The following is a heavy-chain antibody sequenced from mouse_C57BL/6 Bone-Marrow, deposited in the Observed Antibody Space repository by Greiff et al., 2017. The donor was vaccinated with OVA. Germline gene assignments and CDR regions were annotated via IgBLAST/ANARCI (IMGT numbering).Heavy chain of an antibody. J-gene: IGHJ1*03. CDR3: ARFYAGYFDV. Sequence: VQLQQPGAELVRPGTSVKLSCKASGYTFTSYWMHWVKQRPGQGLEWIGVIDPSDSYTNYNQKSKGKATLTVDTSSSTAYMQLSSLTSEDSAVYYCARFYAGYFDVWGTGTTVTVSS. D-gene: IGHD2-12*01. CDR1: GYTFTSYW. CDR2: IDPSDSYT. V-gene: IGHV1-59*01.